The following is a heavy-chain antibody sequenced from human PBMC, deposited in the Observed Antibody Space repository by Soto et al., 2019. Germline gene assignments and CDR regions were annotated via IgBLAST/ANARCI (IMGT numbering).Heavy chain of an antibody. V-gene: IGHV1-69*01. Sequence: QVHLVQSGAEVKKPGSSVKVSCKTSGGIFNSYGLSWVRQAPGQGPEWMGQIIPIFGTARYAQKFQGRVTITADDSTSTAYXXXXXLXXDDTAMYYCAREKFSNYFDPWGQGTL. J-gene: IGHJ5*02. CDR3: AREKFSNYFDP. CDR1: GGIFNSYG. D-gene: IGHD2-8*01. CDR2: IIPIFGTA.